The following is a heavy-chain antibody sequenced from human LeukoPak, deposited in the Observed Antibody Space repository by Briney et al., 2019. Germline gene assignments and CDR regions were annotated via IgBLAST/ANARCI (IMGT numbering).Heavy chain of an antibody. CDR1: RFTFDDYA. CDR3: AKDIHPTVVVGAFDI. J-gene: IGHJ3*02. Sequence: AGSLSLSCAASRFTFDDYAMHWVRPAPGRGLGWVSLISWDGGSTYYADSVKGRFTISRDNGKNSLYLQMNSLRAEDTALYYCAKDIHPTVVVGAFDIWGQGTMVTVSS. CDR2: ISWDGGST. D-gene: IGHD4-23*01. V-gene: IGHV3-43D*03.